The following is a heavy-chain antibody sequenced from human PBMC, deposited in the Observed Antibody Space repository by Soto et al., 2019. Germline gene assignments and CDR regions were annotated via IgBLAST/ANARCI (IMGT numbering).Heavy chain of an antibody. D-gene: IGHD2-15*01. V-gene: IGHV1-69*06. Sequence: SVKVSCKASGGTFSSSAISWVRQAPGQGLERLGGTIPIFGTAHDAPKFQGRVTITAAKSTSTADMELSSLRSEDTAVYYCATPSRICGDRDGFDSWGQPTMGTGSS. CDR3: ATPSRICGDRDGFDS. CDR1: GGTFSSSA. CDR2: TIPIFGTA. J-gene: IGHJ3*02.